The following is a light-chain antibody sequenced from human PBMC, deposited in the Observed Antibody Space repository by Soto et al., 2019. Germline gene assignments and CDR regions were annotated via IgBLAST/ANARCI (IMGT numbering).Light chain of an antibody. Sequence: AIQMPQSPSSLSASVGASVPITGRASQGIRNDLGWYQQKPGKAPKLLIYAASSLQSGVPSRSSGSGSGTDFTLTISSLEPEDFAVYYCQQRSNWPPWTVGQGTKVDIK. CDR3: QQRSNWPPWT. CDR2: AAS. CDR1: QGIRND. V-gene: IGKV1-6*01. J-gene: IGKJ1*01.